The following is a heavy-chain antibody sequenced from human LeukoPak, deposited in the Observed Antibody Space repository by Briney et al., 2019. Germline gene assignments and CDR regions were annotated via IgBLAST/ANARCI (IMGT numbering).Heavy chain of an antibody. CDR1: GFTFSSYS. V-gene: IGHV3-21*03. Sequence: GGSLRLSCAASGFTFSSYSMNWVRQAPGRGLEWVSSISSSSSYIYYADSVKGRFTISRDNAKNSLYLQMNSMRAEDTAVYYCASGVPVDPWGQGTLVTVSS. CDR2: ISSSSSYI. CDR3: ASGVPVDP. D-gene: IGHD6-6*01. J-gene: IGHJ5*02.